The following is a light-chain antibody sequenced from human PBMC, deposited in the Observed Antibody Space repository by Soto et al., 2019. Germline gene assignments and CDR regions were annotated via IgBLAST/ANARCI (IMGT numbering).Light chain of an antibody. CDR1: QSVSSIY. J-gene: IGKJ1*01. CDR2: GAS. V-gene: IGKV3-20*01. Sequence: ELVLTQSPGTLSLSPGERATLSCMASQSVSSIYLAWYQQKPGQAPRLLIYGASSRATGIPDRFSGSGSGTDFTLTISRLEPEDFAVYYCQHYGSSQRTFGQGTKVEIK. CDR3: QHYGSSQRT.